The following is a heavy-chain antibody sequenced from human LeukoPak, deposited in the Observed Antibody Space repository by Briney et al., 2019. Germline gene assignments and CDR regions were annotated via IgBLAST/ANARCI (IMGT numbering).Heavy chain of an antibody. Sequence: PGGSLRLSCAASGFTFTNYAMSWVRQAPGKGLEGVSAITTDGRSTYYADSVKGRFTISRDNSKNTLYLQMNSLRAEDTARYYCAKGSSTTCPCYRDYWGQGTLVTVSS. D-gene: IGHD2-2*01. CDR2: ITTDGRST. J-gene: IGHJ4*02. V-gene: IGHV3-23*01. CDR3: AKGSSTTCPCYRDY. CDR1: GFTFTNYA.